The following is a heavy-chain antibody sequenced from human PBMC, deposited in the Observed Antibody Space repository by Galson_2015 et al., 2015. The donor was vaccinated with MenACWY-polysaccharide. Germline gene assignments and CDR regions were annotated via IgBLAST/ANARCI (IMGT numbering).Heavy chain of an antibody. J-gene: IGHJ4*02. CDR3: AREIGARNGYNF. D-gene: IGHD5-24*01. CDR2: IYYSGIT. Sequence: TLSLTCTVSGGSIRSSSYYWGWIRQPPGKGLEWIGSIYYSGITHYNPSLKSRVTISVDTSRNQFSLKLSSVAAADTAVYYCAREIGARNGYNFWGQGTLVTVSS. CDR1: GGSIRSSSYY. V-gene: IGHV4-39*02.